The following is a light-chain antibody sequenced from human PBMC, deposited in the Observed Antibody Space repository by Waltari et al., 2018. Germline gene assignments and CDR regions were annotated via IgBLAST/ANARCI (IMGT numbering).Light chain of an antibody. CDR1: QSVSSN. CDR3: QQYNNWPPT. CDR2: GAS. Sequence: EIVMTQSPATLSVSPGERATLSCRASQSVSSNLAWYQQKPGQPPRLLIYGASTRATGIPARFSGSGSGTEFTLTISSLQSEDFAVYYCQQYNNWPPTFGQGTKLEI. V-gene: IGKV3-15*01. J-gene: IGKJ2*01.